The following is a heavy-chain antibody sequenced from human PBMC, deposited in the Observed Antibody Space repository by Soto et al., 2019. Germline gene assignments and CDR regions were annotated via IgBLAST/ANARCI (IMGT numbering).Heavy chain of an antibody. CDR3: ARGDSSGYGDYFDY. CDR2: IIPIFGTA. D-gene: IGHD3-22*01. CDR1: GGTFSSYA. J-gene: IGHJ4*02. Sequence: SVKVSCKASGGTFSSYAISWVRQAPGQGLEWMGGIIPIFGTANYAQKFQGRVTITADESTSTAYMELSSLRSEDTAVYYCARGDSSGYGDYFDYWGQGTLVNVSS. V-gene: IGHV1-69*13.